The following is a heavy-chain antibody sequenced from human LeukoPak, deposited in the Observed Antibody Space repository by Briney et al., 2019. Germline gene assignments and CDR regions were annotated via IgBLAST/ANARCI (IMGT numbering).Heavy chain of an antibody. Sequence: SETLSLTCAVSGGSLSSSNWWSWVRQPPGKGLEWIGEIYHSGSTNYNPSLKSRVTISVDTSKNQFSLKLSSVTAVDTAVYYCARSQLLWFGELSVWFDPWGQGTLVTVSS. D-gene: IGHD3-10*01. V-gene: IGHV4-4*02. CDR1: GGSLSSSNW. CDR2: IYHSGST. CDR3: ARSQLLWFGELSVWFDP. J-gene: IGHJ5*02.